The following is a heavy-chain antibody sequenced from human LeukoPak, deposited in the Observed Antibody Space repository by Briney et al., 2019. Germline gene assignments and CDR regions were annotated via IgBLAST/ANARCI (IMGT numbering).Heavy chain of an antibody. V-gene: IGHV3-7*01. Sequence: GGSLRLSCAASGFTFTKYWMTWVRQAPGKGLEWVGNIKQDGSDKNYMDSVKGRFTISRDNTKNSVYLQMSSLRAEDTAVYYCAREYIAAAGIDAFDIWGQGTMVTVSS. J-gene: IGHJ3*02. CDR1: GFTFTKYW. CDR2: IKQDGSDK. CDR3: AREYIAAAGIDAFDI. D-gene: IGHD6-13*01.